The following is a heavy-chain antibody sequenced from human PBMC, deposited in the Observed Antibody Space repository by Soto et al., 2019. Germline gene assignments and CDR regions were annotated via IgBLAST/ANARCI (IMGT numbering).Heavy chain of an antibody. Sequence: GXSVKVSSRASGYTFSSYAMHWVRQAPGQRLEWMGWINAGNGNTKYSQKFQGRVTITRDTSASTAYMELSSLRSEDTAVYYCARSLQIVPAAIAYWGQGTLVTVS. CDR3: ARSLQIVPAAIAY. D-gene: IGHD2-2*02. CDR2: INAGNGNT. V-gene: IGHV1-3*01. J-gene: IGHJ4*02. CDR1: GYTFSSYA.